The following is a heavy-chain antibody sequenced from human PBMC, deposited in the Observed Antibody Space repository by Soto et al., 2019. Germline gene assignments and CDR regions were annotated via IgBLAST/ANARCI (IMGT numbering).Heavy chain of an antibody. CDR3: ARGPGEYCSSISCPSHFDY. D-gene: IGHD2-2*01. V-gene: IGHV3-48*03. CDR2: ISSSGSTR. J-gene: IGHJ4*02. CDR1: GFTFSNYE. Sequence: EVQLVESGGGLIQPGGSLRVSCAASGFTFSNYEMNWVRQAPGKGLEWVSYISSSGSTRYYADSVKGRFTISRDNAKNSLSLQMNSLRAEDTAVYYCARGPGEYCSSISCPSHFDYWGQGTLVTVSS.